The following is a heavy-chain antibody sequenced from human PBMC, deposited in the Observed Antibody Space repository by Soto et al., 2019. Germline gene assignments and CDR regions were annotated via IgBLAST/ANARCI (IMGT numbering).Heavy chain of an antibody. V-gene: IGHV1-8*01. Sequence: QVQLVQSGAEVKKPGASVKVSCKASGYTFTSYDINRVRQATGQGLEWMGWMNPNSGNTGYAQKFQGRVTMTRNTSRSTAYMELSSLRSEDTAVYYCARRGYSSSWYYYYYYGRDVWGQGTTVTVSS. J-gene: IGHJ6*02. CDR2: MNPNSGNT. D-gene: IGHD6-13*01. CDR1: GYTFTSYD. CDR3: ARRGYSSSWYYYYYYGRDV.